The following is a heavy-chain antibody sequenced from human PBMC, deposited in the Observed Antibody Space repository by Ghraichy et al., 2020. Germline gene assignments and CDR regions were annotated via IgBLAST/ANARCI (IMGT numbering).Heavy chain of an antibody. CDR2: ISASGANR. CDR1: GFTFGNYA. CDR3: AKFKGSEESIGEDSFDV. V-gene: IGHV3-23*01. D-gene: IGHD3-10*01. Sequence: GGSLRLSCVVSGFTFGNYAMTWVRQGPGKGLKWVSTISASGANRYYEDSLKGRIAISRVNSKNTLYLEVTNLRAEDTAVYFCAKFKGSEESIGEDSFDVWGQGTLVTVSS. J-gene: IGHJ3*01.